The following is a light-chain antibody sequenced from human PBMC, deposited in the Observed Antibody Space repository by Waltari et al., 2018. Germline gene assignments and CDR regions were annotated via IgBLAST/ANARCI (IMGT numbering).Light chain of an antibody. Sequence: DIQMTQSPSSLSASVGDRVTITCPASQIIRSNLVWYQQKRGRDPKLLIYAASSLQSGVPSRFSGSGSGTDFTLAISSLQPEDFATYYCQQSYSTPRTFGGGTKVEIK. CDR2: AAS. CDR1: QIIRSN. V-gene: IGKV1-39*01. CDR3: QQSYSTPRT. J-gene: IGKJ4*01.